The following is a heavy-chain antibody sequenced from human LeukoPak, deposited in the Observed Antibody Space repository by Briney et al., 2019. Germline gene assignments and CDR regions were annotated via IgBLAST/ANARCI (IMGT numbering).Heavy chain of an antibody. Sequence: GAAVKVSCKASGYTFTSYAMHWVRQAPGQRLEWMGWINAGNGNTKYSQKFQGRVTITRDTSASTAYMELSSLRSEDTAVYYCARLEFGSGPFYGMDVWGKGTTVTVSS. J-gene: IGHJ6*04. V-gene: IGHV1-3*01. CDR1: GYTFTSYA. CDR2: INAGNGNT. CDR3: ARLEFGSGPFYGMDV. D-gene: IGHD3-10*01.